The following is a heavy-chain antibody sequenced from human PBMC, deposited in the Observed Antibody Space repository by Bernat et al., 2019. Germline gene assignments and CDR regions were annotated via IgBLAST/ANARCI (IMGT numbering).Heavy chain of an antibody. CDR1: GGTFSSYA. D-gene: IGHD3-16*02. V-gene: IGHV1-69*04. CDR3: ASLRLGELSLETFDY. Sequence: VQLVQSGAEVKKSGSSVKVSCKASGGTFSSYAISWVRQAPGQGLEWMGRIIPILGIANYAQKFQGRVTITADKSTSTAYMELSSLRSEDTAVYYCASLRLGELSLETFDYWGQGTLVTVSS. J-gene: IGHJ4*02. CDR2: IIPILGIA.